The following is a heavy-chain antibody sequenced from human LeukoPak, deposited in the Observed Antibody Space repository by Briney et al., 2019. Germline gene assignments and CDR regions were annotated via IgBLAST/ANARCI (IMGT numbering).Heavy chain of an antibody. Sequence: SVKVSCKASGGTFSSYAISWVQQAPGQGLEWMGRIIPIFGTANYAQKFQGRVTITTVESTSTAYMELSSLRSEDTAVYYCAAHYYDSSGYFDYWGQGTLVTVSS. CDR3: AAHYYDSSGYFDY. CDR1: GGTFSSYA. CDR2: IIPIFGTA. V-gene: IGHV1-69*05. J-gene: IGHJ4*02. D-gene: IGHD3-22*01.